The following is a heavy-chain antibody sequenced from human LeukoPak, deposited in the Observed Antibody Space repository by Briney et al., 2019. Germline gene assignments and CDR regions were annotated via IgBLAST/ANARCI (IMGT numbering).Heavy chain of an antibody. J-gene: IGHJ4*02. CDR3: AREHYDYVWGSYRNFDY. CDR1: GYSISSGYY. CDR2: IYHSGNT. Sequence: SETLSLTCTVSGYSISSGYYWGWIRQPPGKGLEWIGSIYHSGNTYYNPSLKSRVTISVDTSKNQFSLKLSSVTAADTAVYYCAREHYDYVWGSYRNFDYWGQGTLVTVSS. D-gene: IGHD3-16*02. V-gene: IGHV4-38-2*02.